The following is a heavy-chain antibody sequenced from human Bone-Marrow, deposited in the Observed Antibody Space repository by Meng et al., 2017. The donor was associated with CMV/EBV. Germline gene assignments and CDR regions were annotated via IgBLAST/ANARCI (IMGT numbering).Heavy chain of an antibody. CDR3: ARDLRDIVVVPAARGGMDV. J-gene: IGHJ6*02. CDR1: GGTFSSYA. Sequence: SVKISCKASGGTFSSYAISWVRQAPGQGLEWMGGIIPIFGTANYAQKFQGRVTITTDESTSTAYMELSSLRSEDTAVYYCARDLRDIVVVPAARGGMDVWGQGTTVTVSS. CDR2: IIPIFGTA. D-gene: IGHD2-2*01. V-gene: IGHV1-69*05.